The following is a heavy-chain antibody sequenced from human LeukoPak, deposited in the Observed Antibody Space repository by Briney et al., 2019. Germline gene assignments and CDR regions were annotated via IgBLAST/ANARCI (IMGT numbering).Heavy chain of an antibody. CDR1: GFTFSSYE. CDR3: ARPYYYSSGSLPY. J-gene: IGHJ4*02. V-gene: IGHV3-48*03. D-gene: IGHD3-10*01. CDR2: ISSSGATK. Sequence: PGGSLRLSCAASGFTFSSYEMNWVRQAPGNGLEWISYISSSGATKYYTDSVKGRFTISRDNAKNSLYLQMNSLKAEDTAVYYCARPYYYSSGSLPYWGQGTLVTVSS.